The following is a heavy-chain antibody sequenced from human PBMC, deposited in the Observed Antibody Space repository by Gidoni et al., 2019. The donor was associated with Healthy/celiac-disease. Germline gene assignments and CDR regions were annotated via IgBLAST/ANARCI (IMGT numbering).Heavy chain of an antibody. Sequence: QVQLQESGPGLVKPSETLSLTCTVPGGSISSYYWSWIRQPPGKGLEWIGSIYYSGSTNYNPSLKSRVTISEDTSKNQFSLKLSSVTAADTAVYYCVRSITNYGDYDYWGQGTLVTVSS. CDR2: IYYSGST. CDR1: GGSISSYY. D-gene: IGHD4-17*01. CDR3: VRSITNYGDYDY. J-gene: IGHJ4*02. V-gene: IGHV4-59*01.